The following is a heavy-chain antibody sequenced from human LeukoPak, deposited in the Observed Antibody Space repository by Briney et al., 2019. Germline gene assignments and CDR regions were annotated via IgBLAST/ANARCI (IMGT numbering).Heavy chain of an antibody. J-gene: IGHJ4*02. V-gene: IGHV3-23*01. D-gene: IGHD4-17*01. Sequence: GGSLRLSCAASGFTFSSYAMSWVRQAPGKGLEWVSAISGSGGSTYYADSVKGRFTISRDNSKSTLYLQMNSLRAEDTAVYYCANLDYGDYSSDYWGQGTLVTVSS. CDR3: ANLDYGDYSSDY. CDR2: ISGSGGST. CDR1: GFTFSSYA.